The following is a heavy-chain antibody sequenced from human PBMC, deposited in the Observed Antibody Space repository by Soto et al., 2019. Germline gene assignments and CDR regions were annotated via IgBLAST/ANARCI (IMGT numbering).Heavy chain of an antibody. J-gene: IGHJ4*02. V-gene: IGHV1-18*01. CDR3: AEGHNYYGSGSYYQ. CDR2: ISAYNGNT. CDR1: GYTFTSYG. D-gene: IGHD3-10*01. Sequence: SVNVSCKASGYTFTSYGISWVRQAPGQGLEWMGWISAYNGNTNYAQKLQGRVTMTTDTSTSTAYMELRSLRSDDTAVYYCAEGHNYYGSGSYYQWGQGTLVTVSS.